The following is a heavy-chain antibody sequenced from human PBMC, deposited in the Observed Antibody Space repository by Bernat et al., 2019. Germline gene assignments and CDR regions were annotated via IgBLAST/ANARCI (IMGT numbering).Heavy chain of an antibody. CDR3: AHSRAGGFDP. CDR2: IYRDDDK. Sequence: QITLKESGPALVKPTQTLTLTCTFSGFSLNTRGVAVGWIRQPPGKALEWLALIYRDDDKRYSPSLKSRLTITKDTSKNQVVLTMTNMDPVDTATYYCAHSRAGGFDPWGQGTLVTVSS. J-gene: IGHJ5*02. D-gene: IGHD3-10*01. CDR1: GFSLNTRGVA. V-gene: IGHV2-5*02.